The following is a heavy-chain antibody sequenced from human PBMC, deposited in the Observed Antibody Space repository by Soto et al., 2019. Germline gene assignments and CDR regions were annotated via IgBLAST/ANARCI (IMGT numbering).Heavy chain of an antibody. CDR2: ISSSSSTI. J-gene: IGHJ1*01. Sequence: GGSLRLSCAASGFTFSSYSMNWVRQAPGKGLEWVSYISSSSSTIYYADSVKGRFTISRDNAKNSLYLQMNSLRDEDTAVYYCARDHFGNYYDSSGAGEYFQHWGQGTLVTVSS. V-gene: IGHV3-48*02. CDR3: ARDHFGNYYDSSGAGEYFQH. CDR1: GFTFSSYS. D-gene: IGHD3-22*01.